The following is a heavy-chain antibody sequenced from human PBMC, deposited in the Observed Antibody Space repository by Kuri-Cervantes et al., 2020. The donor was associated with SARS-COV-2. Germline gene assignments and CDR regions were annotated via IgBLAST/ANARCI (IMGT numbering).Heavy chain of an antibody. V-gene: IGHV4-59*01. Sequence: SETLSLTCTVSGGSISSYYWSWIRQPPGKGLEWIWYIYYSGSTNYNPSLKSRVTISVDTSKNQFSLKLSSVTAADTAVYYCAREGVTDEAYYYYYGMDVWGQGTTVTVSS. J-gene: IGHJ6*02. CDR1: GGSISSYY. CDR3: AREGVTDEAYYYYYGMDV. D-gene: IGHD2-21*02. CDR2: IYYSGST.